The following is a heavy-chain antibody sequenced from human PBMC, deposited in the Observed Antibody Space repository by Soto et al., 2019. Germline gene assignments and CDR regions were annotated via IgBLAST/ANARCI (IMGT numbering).Heavy chain of an antibody. J-gene: IGHJ4*02. CDR1: GGTFSSYA. D-gene: IGHD3-10*01. CDR2: IIPIFGTA. Sequence: AVKVSCKASGGTFSSYAISWVRQAPGQGLEWMGGIIPIFGTANYAQKFQGRVTITADESTSTAYMELSSLRSEDTAVYYCAITMVRGVIITLAYWGQGTQVTVSS. CDR3: AITMVRGVIITLAY. V-gene: IGHV1-69*13.